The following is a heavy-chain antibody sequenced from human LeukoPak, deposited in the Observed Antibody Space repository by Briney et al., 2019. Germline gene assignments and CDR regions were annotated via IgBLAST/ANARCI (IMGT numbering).Heavy chain of an antibody. CDR1: GFTFSSYS. CDR3: ARDGYDFWSGFQGHYYYGMDV. J-gene: IGHJ6*02. CDR2: ISSSSYI. Sequence: KPGGSLRLSCAASGFTFSSYSMNWVRQAPGKGLEWVSSISSSSYIYYADSVKGRFTISRDNAKNSLYLQMNSLRAEDTAVYYCARDGYDFWSGFQGHYYYGMDVWGQGTTVTVSS. D-gene: IGHD3-3*01. V-gene: IGHV3-21*01.